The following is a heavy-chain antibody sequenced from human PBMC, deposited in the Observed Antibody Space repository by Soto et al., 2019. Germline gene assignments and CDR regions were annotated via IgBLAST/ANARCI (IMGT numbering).Heavy chain of an antibody. V-gene: IGHV3-66*01. Sequence: EVQLVESGGGLVQPGGSLRLSCAASGFTVSSNYMSWVRQAPGKGLEWVSVIYSGGSTYYADSVKGRFTISRDNSKNTLYLQMNSLRAEDTAVYYCASYYGGPIRIFDYWGQGTLVTVSS. D-gene: IGHD4-17*01. CDR3: ASYYGGPIRIFDY. J-gene: IGHJ4*02. CDR1: GFTVSSNY. CDR2: IYSGGST.